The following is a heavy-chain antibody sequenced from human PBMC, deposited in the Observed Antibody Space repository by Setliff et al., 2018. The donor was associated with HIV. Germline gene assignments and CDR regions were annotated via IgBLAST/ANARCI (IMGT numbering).Heavy chain of an antibody. J-gene: IGHJ6*02. V-gene: IGHV4-59*01. CDR1: GGSINTYY. CDR2: IYYSGST. Sequence: SETLSLTCTVSGGSINTYYWSWIRQPAGKGLEWIGYIYYSGSTNYNPSLKSRVTISVDTSKNQFSLKLSSVIAADTAVYYCARIFGDQGYYYGMDVWGQGTTVTVSS. CDR3: ARIFGDQGYYYGMDV. D-gene: IGHD3-3*01.